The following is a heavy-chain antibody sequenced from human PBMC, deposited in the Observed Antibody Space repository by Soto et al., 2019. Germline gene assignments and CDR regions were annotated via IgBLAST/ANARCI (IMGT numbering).Heavy chain of an antibody. Sequence: QVRLVQSGAEVKKPGASVKVSCKASGYTFTSYGISWVRQAPGQGLEWMGWISAYNGNTNYAQKLQGRVTMTTDTSTRTAHMELGSLGFDDTAVYFCARSVGSYYSVPGPVDYWGQGTLVTVSS. D-gene: IGHD1-26*01. CDR2: ISAYNGNT. J-gene: IGHJ4*02. V-gene: IGHV1-18*01. CDR1: GYTFTSYG. CDR3: ARSVGSYYSVPGPVDY.